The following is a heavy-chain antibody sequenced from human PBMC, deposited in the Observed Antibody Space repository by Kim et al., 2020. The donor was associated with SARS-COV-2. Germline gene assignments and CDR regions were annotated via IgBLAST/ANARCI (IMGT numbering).Heavy chain of an antibody. Sequence: SETLSLTCAVYGGSFSGYYWSWIRQPPGKGLEWIGEINHSGSTNYNPSLKSRVTISVDTSKNQFSLKLSSVTAADTAVYYCARARTYCSGGSCYYYYGM. V-gene: IGHV4-34*01. CDR3: ARARTYCSGGSCYYYYGM. J-gene: IGHJ6*01. CDR2: INHSGST. CDR1: GGSFSGYY. D-gene: IGHD2-15*01.